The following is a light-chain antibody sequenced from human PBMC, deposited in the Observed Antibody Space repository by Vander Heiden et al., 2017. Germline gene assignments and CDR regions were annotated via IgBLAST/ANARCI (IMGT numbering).Light chain of an antibody. CDR3: QSYDSSLRV. Sequence: QSVLTQPPSVSGAPGPRVTISCTGSSSNIGAGYDVHWYQQLPGTAPKLLIYGNINRPSGVPDRFSGSKSGTSASLAITGLQAEDEADYYCQSYDSSLRVFGTGTKVTVL. J-gene: IGLJ1*01. CDR2: GNI. V-gene: IGLV1-40*01. CDR1: SSNIGAGYD.